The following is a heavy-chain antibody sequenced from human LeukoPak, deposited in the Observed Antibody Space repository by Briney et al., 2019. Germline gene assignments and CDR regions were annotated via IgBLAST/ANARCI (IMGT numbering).Heavy chain of an antibody. J-gene: IGHJ4*02. CDR3: ARKFRAYYYASGSHYFDY. D-gene: IGHD3-10*01. Sequence: PSETLSLTCVVSGGSISSTSYYWGWIRQPPGKGLEWIGSIYYSGSTYYSPSLKSRVTISVDTSKNQFSLKLSSVTAADTAVYYCARKFRAYYYASGSHYFDYWGQGTLVTVSS. V-gene: IGHV4-39*07. CDR2: IYYSGST. CDR1: GGSISSTSYY.